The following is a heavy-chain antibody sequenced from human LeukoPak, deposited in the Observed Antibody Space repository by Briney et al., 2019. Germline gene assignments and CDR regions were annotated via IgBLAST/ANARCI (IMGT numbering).Heavy chain of an antibody. V-gene: IGHV3-74*01. D-gene: IGHD1-26*01. CDR3: VRDLGGRSGH. Sequence: GGSLRLSCAASGFTFSSNWMHWVRQAPGKGLVWVSRINEDGSTTNYADSVKGRSTIFRDNAKDTLYLQMNSLRAEDTAVYYCVRDLGGRSGHWGQGTLVTVSS. CDR1: GFTFSSNW. CDR2: INEDGSTT. J-gene: IGHJ4*02.